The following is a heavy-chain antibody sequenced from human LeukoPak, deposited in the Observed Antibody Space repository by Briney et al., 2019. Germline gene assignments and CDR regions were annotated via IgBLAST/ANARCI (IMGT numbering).Heavy chain of an antibody. CDR1: GYTFTGYY. V-gene: IGHV1-2*02. Sequence: ASVTVSCKASGYTFTGYYMHWVRQAPGQGLEWMGWINPNSGGTNYAQKFQGRVTMTRDTSISTAYMELSRLRSDDTAVYYCARDHDYGDYNFDYWGQGTLVTVSS. J-gene: IGHJ4*02. CDR3: ARDHDYGDYNFDY. D-gene: IGHD4-17*01. CDR2: INPNSGGT.